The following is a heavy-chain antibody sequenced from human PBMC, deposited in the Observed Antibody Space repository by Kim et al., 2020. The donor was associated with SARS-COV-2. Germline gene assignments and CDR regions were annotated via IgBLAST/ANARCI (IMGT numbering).Heavy chain of an antibody. J-gene: IGHJ4*02. D-gene: IGHD5-18*01. V-gene: IGHV1-69*13. CDR2: IIPIFGTA. CDR3: ARGSSLPSAWIQLWLGFHY. Sequence: SVKVSCKASGGTFSSYAISWVRQAPGQGLEWMGGIIPIFGTANYAQKFQGRVTITADESTSTAYMELSSLRSEDTAVYYCARGSSLPSAWIQLWLGFHYWGQGTLVTVSS. CDR1: GGTFSSYA.